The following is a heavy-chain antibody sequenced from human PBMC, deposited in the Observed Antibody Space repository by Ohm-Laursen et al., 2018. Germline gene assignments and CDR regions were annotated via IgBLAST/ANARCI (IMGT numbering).Heavy chain of an antibody. CDR2: IYYSGST. J-gene: IGHJ4*02. CDR1: GGSISSYY. V-gene: IGHV4-59*12. CDR3: ARARTSLTVTTPFDY. Sequence: SDTLSLTCTVSGGSISSYYWSWIRQPPGKGLEWIGYIYYSGSTNYNPSLKSRVTISVDTSKNQFPLKLSSVTAADTAVYYCARARTSLTVTTPFDYWGQGTLVTVSS. D-gene: IGHD4-17*01.